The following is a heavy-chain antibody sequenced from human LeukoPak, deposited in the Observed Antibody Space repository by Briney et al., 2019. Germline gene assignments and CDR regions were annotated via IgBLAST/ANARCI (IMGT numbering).Heavy chain of an antibody. Sequence: GGSLRLSCAASGFTFSSYGMSWVRQAPGKGLEWVSSISSSSSYIYYADSVKGRFTISRDNAKNSLYLQMNSLRAEDTAVYYCARSPSVAEYFQHWGQGTLVTVSS. CDR2: ISSSSSYI. CDR1: GFTFSSYG. CDR3: ARSPSVAEYFQH. D-gene: IGHD3-10*01. V-gene: IGHV3-21*01. J-gene: IGHJ1*01.